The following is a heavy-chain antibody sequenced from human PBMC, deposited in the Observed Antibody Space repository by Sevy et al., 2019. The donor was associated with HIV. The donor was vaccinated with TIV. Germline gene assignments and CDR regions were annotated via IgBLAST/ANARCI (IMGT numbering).Heavy chain of an antibody. D-gene: IGHD3-9*01. CDR2: ISYDGSNK. CDR1: GFTFSSYG. V-gene: IGHV3-30*18. CDR3: AKDQDILTGYWLLLLSGGVDY. J-gene: IGHJ4*02. Sequence: GGSLRLSCAASGFTFSSYGMHWVRQAPGKGLEWVAVISYDGSNKYYADSVKGRFTISRDNSKNTLYLQMNSLRAEDTAVYYCAKDQDILTGYWLLLLSGGVDYWAQGTLVTVSS.